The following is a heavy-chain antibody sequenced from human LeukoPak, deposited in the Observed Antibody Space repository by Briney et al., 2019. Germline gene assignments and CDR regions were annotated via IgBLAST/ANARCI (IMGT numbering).Heavy chain of an antibody. V-gene: IGHV3-30*18. Sequence: PGGSLRLSCAASGFTFSSYGMHWVRQAPGKGLEWVAVISYDGSNKYYADSVKGRFTISRDNSKNTLYLQMNSLRAEDTAVYYCAKGIAPTWIQLWEDAFDICGQGTMVTVSS. CDR3: AKGIAPTWIQLWEDAFDI. D-gene: IGHD5-18*01. J-gene: IGHJ3*02. CDR1: GFTFSSYG. CDR2: ISYDGSNK.